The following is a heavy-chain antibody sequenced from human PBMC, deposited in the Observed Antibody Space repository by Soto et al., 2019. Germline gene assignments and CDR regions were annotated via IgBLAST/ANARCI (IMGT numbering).Heavy chain of an antibody. CDR3: TTDPLYYDFWSVSDFDY. Sequence: GGSLRLSCAASGFTFSNAWMNWVRQAPGKGLEWVGRIKSKTDGGTTDYAAPVKGRFTISRDDSKNTLYLQMNSLKTEDTAVYYCTTDPLYYDFWSVSDFDYGGEGTLVTVSS. CDR2: IKSKTDGGTT. D-gene: IGHD3-3*01. V-gene: IGHV3-15*07. CDR1: GFTFSNAW. J-gene: IGHJ4*02.